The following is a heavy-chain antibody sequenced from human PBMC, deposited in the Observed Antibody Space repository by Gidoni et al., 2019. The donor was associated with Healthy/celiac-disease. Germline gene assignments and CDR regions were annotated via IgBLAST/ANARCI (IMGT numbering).Heavy chain of an antibody. CDR3: ARVFGRRTVTTLGY. D-gene: IGHD4-17*01. CDR1: GYTFTSYD. V-gene: IGHV1-8*01. Sequence: QVQLVQSGAEVKKPGASVKVSCKASGYTFTSYDINWVRQATGQGLEWMGWMNTNSGNTGYAQKFQGRVTMTRNTSISTAYMELSSLRSEDTAVYYCARVFGRRTVTTLGYWGQGTLVTVSS. CDR2: MNTNSGNT. J-gene: IGHJ4*02.